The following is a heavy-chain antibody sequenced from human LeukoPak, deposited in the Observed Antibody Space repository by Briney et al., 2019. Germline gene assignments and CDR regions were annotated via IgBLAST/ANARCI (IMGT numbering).Heavy chain of an antibody. V-gene: IGHV3-48*01. J-gene: IGHJ4*02. D-gene: IGHD3-10*01. CDR1: GFTFSSYG. CDR2: ISSSGSTI. Sequence: GGSLRLSCAASGFTFSSYGMNWVRQAPGKGLEWVSYISSSGSTIYYADSVKGRFTISRDNSKNTMYLQMNSLRAEDTAVYYCARVGITMVRGDTDYWGQGTLVTVSS. CDR3: ARVGITMVRGDTDY.